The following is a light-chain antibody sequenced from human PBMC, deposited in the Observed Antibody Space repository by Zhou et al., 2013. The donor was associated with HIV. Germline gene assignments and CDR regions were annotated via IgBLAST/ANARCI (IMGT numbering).Light chain of an antibody. J-gene: IGKJ2*01. V-gene: IGKV1-13*02. Sequence: AIQLTQSPSSLSASVGDRVTITCRASQGISSALAWYQQKPGKAPKLLIYDASNLETGVPSRFSGSGSGTDFTFTISSLQPEDIATYYCQQYNSYSTFGQGTKLEIK. CDR3: QQYNSYST. CDR1: QGISSA. CDR2: DAS.